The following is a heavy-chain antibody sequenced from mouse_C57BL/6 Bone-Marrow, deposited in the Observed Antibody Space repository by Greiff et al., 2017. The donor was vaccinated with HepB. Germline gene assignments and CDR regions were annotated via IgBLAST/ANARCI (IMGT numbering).Heavy chain of an antibody. D-gene: IGHD3-2*02. V-gene: IGHV1-64*01. J-gene: IGHJ2*01. CDR1: GYTFTSYW. CDR2: IHPNSGST. CDR3: ARRGATAQAFDY. Sequence: VNVVESGAELVKPGASVKLSCKASGYTFTSYWMHWVKQRPGQGLEWIGMIHPNSGSTNYNEKFKSKATLTVDKSSSTAYMQLSSLTSEDSAVYYCARRGATAQAFDYWGQGTTLTVSS.